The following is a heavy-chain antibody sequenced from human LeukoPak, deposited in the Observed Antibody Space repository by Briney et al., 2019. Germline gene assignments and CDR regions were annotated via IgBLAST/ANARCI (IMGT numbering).Heavy chain of an antibody. Sequence: GGSLRLSCAASGFTFSSFTMNWVRQAPGKGLEWVSTISGSDTSTFYADSVKGRFTISRDNSRNTLYLQMNTLRADDTAVYYCAKDKGNYYDSSGYFDYWGQGALVTVSS. CDR2: ISGSDTST. J-gene: IGHJ4*02. CDR1: GFTFSSFT. V-gene: IGHV3-23*01. CDR3: AKDKGNYYDSSGYFDY. D-gene: IGHD3-22*01.